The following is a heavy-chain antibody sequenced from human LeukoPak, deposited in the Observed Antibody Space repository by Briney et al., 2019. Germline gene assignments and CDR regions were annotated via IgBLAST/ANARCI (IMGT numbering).Heavy chain of an antibody. CDR1: GASASSNSAA. CDR2: TYYRSKWYN. Sequence: SQTLSLTCAVSGASASSNSAAWNWIRQSPSRGLDWLGRTYYRSKWYNDYAVSVKSRIIIKPDTSNNQFSLQLNSVTPEDTAVYYCVREVYSLDCWGQGTLVTVPS. CDR3: VREVYSLDC. V-gene: IGHV6-1*01. D-gene: IGHD5-18*01. J-gene: IGHJ4*02.